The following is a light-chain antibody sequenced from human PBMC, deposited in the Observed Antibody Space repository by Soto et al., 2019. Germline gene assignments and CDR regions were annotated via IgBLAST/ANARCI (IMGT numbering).Light chain of an antibody. CDR2: GAS. Sequence: EIVLTQSPGTLSLSPGEGATLSCRASQSVSSSYLAWYQQKPGQAPRLLIYGASSRATGIPDRFSGGGSGTDFTLTISRLEPEDFAVYYCQQYANSPLTFGPGTKVDIK. CDR1: QSVSSSY. V-gene: IGKV3-20*01. J-gene: IGKJ3*01. CDR3: QQYANSPLT.